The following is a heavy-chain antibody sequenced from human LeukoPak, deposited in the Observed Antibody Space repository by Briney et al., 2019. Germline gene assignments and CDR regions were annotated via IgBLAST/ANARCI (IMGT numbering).Heavy chain of an antibody. D-gene: IGHD2-21*02. CDR3: ARANLAYCGGDCYFSFGPYFDY. V-gene: IGHV4-30-4*02. J-gene: IGHJ4*02. CDR2: IYYSGST. CDR1: GGSISSGDYY. Sequence: SETLSLTCTVSGGSISSGDYYWSWIRQPPGKGLEWIGYIYYSGSTYYNPSLKSRVTISVDTSKNQFSLKLSSVTAADTAVYYCARANLAYCGGDCYFSFGPYFDYWGQGTLVTVSS.